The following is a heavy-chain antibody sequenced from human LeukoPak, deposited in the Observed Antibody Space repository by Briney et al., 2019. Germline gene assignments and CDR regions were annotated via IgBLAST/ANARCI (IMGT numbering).Heavy chain of an antibody. CDR2: INSDGSST. CDR1: GFTFSSYW. CDR3: ARIGGSGSYSGHYFDH. Sequence: GGSLRLSCAASGFTFSSYWMHWVRQAPGKGLVWVSRINSDGSSTKYADSVKGRFTISRDNAKNTMYLQMNSLRAEDTAVYYCARIGGSGSYSGHYFDHWGQGTLVTVSS. D-gene: IGHD3-10*01. J-gene: IGHJ4*02. V-gene: IGHV3-74*03.